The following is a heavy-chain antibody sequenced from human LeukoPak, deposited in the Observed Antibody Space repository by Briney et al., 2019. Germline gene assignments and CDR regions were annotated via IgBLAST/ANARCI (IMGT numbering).Heavy chain of an antibody. CDR3: ARGILVTATFSYYDRMDV. D-gene: IGHD2-21*02. V-gene: IGHV4-34*01. CDR2: INHSGRT. Sequence: SETLSLTCAVYGGSFSDYKSRWSWIRQSPGKGLEWIGGINHSGRTNYNPSLKSRVTISLDVSKSQFSLRLTSVTAADTAAYYCARGILVTATFSYYDRMDVWGQGTTVSVSS. J-gene: IGHJ6*02. CDR1: GGSFSDYK.